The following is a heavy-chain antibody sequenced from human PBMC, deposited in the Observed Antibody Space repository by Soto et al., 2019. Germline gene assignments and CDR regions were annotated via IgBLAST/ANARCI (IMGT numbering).Heavy chain of an antibody. CDR1: GGSISCYY. CDR3: ASPKIAFYNWFDP. CDR2: IYYSGST. V-gene: IGHV4-59*05. Sequence: PSETLSLTCTVSGGSISCYYWCWVRQPPGKGLEWIGSIYYSGSTYYNPSLKSRDTISVDTSKNQFSLKLSSVIAADTAVYYCASPKIAFYNWFDPWGQGTLVTVSS. J-gene: IGHJ5*02. D-gene: IGHD3-3*02.